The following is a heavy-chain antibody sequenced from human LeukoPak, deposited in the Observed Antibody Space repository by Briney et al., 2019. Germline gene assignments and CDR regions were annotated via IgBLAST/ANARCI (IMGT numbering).Heavy chain of an antibody. CDR3: SRESGPFCPFGY. Sequence: GSLRLSCAASGFTFSSYAMSWVRQPPGQGLEWIGEISLAGQTNYNPSLNGRVTMSLDKSSNQLSLHLTSVAAADTATYFCSRESGPFCPFGYWGQGTLVIVSS. V-gene: IGHV4-4*01. CDR2: ISLAGQT. CDR1: GFTFSSYAM. D-gene: IGHD1-26*01. J-gene: IGHJ4*02.